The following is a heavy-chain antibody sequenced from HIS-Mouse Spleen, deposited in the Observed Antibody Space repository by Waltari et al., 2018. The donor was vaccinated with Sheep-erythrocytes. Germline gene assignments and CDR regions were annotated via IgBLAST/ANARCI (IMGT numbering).Heavy chain of an antibody. CDR3: ARAVAGTPDAFDI. D-gene: IGHD1-7*01. V-gene: IGHV3-7*01. J-gene: IGHJ3*02. CDR1: GFTFGSYW. CDR2: IKQDGSEK. Sequence: EVQLVESGGGLVQPGGSLRLSCAASGFTFGSYWMSWVRQAPGKGREWVANIKQDGSEKYYVDSVKGRFTISRDNAKNSLYLQMNSLRAEDTAVYYCARAVAGTPDAFDIWGQGTMVTVSS.